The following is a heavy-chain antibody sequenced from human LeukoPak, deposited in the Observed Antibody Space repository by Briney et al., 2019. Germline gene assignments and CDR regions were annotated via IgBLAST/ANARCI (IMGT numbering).Heavy chain of an antibody. Sequence: GRSLRLSCAASGFTFDDYAMHWVRQAPGKGLEWVSGISWNSGSIGYADSVKGRFTISRDNAKNSLYLQMNSLRAEDTALYYCAKDTGVVPYYFDYWGQGTLVTVSS. D-gene: IGHD3-3*01. CDR2: ISWNSGSI. V-gene: IGHV3-9*01. CDR1: GFTFDDYA. J-gene: IGHJ4*02. CDR3: AKDTGVVPYYFDY.